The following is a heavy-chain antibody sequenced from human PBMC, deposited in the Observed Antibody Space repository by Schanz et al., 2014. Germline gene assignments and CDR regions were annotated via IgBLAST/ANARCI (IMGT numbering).Heavy chain of an antibody. Sequence: QVLLVQSGAEVKKPGASVKVSCKASGYTFTSNFMHWVRQAPGQGLEWMGIINPSDGDTTYAQRFQGRVTMTRDTSTSTVYMELSSLRSEDTAVYYCARMRGYCTSTTCPRGLYGMDVWGQGTTVTVSS. CDR3: ARMRGYCTSTTCPRGLYGMDV. D-gene: IGHD2-2*01. J-gene: IGHJ6*02. CDR1: GYTFTSNF. V-gene: IGHV1-46*01. CDR2: INPSDGDT.